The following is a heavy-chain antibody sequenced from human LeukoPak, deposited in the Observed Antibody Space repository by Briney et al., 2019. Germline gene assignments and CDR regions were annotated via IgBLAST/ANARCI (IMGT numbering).Heavy chain of an antibody. Sequence: GGSLRLSCAASGFTFSSYSMNWVRQAPGKGLEWVSYISGSSSTIYYADSVKGRFTISRDNAKNSLYLQMNSLRAEDTAVYYCAKGGYYFDYWGQGTLATVSS. CDR3: AKGGYYFDY. CDR2: ISGSSSTI. CDR1: GFTFSSYS. J-gene: IGHJ4*02. D-gene: IGHD2-15*01. V-gene: IGHV3-48*01.